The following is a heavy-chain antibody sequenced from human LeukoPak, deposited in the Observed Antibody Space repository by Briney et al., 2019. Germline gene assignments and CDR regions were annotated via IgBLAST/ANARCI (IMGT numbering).Heavy chain of an antibody. D-gene: IGHD3-10*01. Sequence: PSETLSLTCTVSGGSISSYYWSWIRQPPGKGLEWIGNTYNSGSTNYNPSLKSRVTISVDTSKNQFSLKLSSVTAADTAVYYCARDGITMVRGVISSYFDYWGQGTLVTVSS. CDR1: GGSISSYY. CDR2: TYNSGST. J-gene: IGHJ4*02. V-gene: IGHV4-4*08. CDR3: ARDGITMVRGVISSYFDY.